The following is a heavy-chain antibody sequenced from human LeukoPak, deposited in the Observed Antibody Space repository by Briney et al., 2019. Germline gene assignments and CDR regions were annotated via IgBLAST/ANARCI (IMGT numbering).Heavy chain of an antibody. Sequence: TSETLSLTCIVSGGSISSSSYYWGWIRQPPGKGLEWIGSIYYSGSTYYNPSLKSRVTISVDTSKNQFSLKLSSVTAADTAVYYCAREPIAAAGTDWGQGTLVTVSS. CDR3: AREPIAAAGTD. D-gene: IGHD6-13*01. V-gene: IGHV4-39*01. J-gene: IGHJ4*02. CDR2: IYYSGST. CDR1: GGSISSSSYY.